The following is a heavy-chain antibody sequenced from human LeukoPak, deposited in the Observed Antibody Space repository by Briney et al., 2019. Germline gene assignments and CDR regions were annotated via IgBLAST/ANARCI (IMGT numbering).Heavy chain of an antibody. V-gene: IGHV5-51*01. D-gene: IGHD3-10*01. CDR1: GYNFFSYW. Sequence: GASLKISCRGSGYNFFSYWIGWVRQMPGKGLEWMGIIYPDDSSTRYSPSFHGQVTISADKSISNVYLQWTSLKASDTAMYFCARQHGSGTDYFDCWGQGTLVTVSS. J-gene: IGHJ4*02. CDR2: IYPDDSST. CDR3: ARQHGSGTDYFDC.